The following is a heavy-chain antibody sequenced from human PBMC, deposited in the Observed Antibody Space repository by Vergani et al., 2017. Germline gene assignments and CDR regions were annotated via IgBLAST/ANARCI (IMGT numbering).Heavy chain of an antibody. V-gene: IGHV4-39*07. CDR1: GGSISSSSYY. Sequence: QLQLQESGPGLVQPSETLSLTCTVSGGSISSSSYYWGWIRQPPGKGLEWIGSIYYSGSTYFNPSLKSRVTISVDTSKNQFSLKLGSVTAADTAVYYCARDPAPLRFPPDYWGQGTLVTVSS. CDR2: IYYSGST. CDR3: ARDPAPLRFPPDY. J-gene: IGHJ4*02. D-gene: IGHD5-12*01.